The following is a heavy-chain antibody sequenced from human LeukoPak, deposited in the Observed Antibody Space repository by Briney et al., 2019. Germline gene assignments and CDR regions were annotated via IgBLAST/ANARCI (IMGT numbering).Heavy chain of an antibody. CDR3: ARDPQAPHYPSGY. J-gene: IGHJ4*02. Sequence: GGSLRLSCAASGFTFSSYSMNWVRQAPGKGLEWVSYISSISSTIYYPDSVKGRFTISRDNAKNSLYLQMNSLRAEDTAVYYCARDPQAPHYPSGYWGQGTLVTVSS. CDR2: ISSISSTI. D-gene: IGHD1-26*01. V-gene: IGHV3-48*01. CDR1: GFTFSSYS.